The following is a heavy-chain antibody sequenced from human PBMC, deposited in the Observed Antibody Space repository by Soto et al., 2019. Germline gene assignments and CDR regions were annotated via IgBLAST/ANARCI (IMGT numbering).Heavy chain of an antibody. D-gene: IGHD5-12*01. V-gene: IGHV1-69*01. Sequence: QVQLVQSGAEVKKPGSSVKVSCKASGVTFSRQDRSWVRQAPGQGLEWMGGIIPICGTPQYAEKFQDRVTITADASTSTAYTELSSLTSEDTAVYYCATNEGRDGYSFDYWGQGTLVTVSS. CDR1: GVTFSRQD. CDR3: ATNEGRDGYSFDY. J-gene: IGHJ4*02. CDR2: IIPICGTP.